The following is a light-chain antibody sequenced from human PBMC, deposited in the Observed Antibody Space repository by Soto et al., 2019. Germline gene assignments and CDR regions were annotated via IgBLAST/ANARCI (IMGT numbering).Light chain of an antibody. J-gene: IGLJ2*01. CDR2: EVS. V-gene: IGLV2-14*01. CDR1: SSDVGGYKY. Sequence: SALTQPASVSGSPGQSITISCTGTSSDVGGYKYVSWHQLHPGKAPKLIIYEVSNRPSGVSNRFSGSKSGNTASLTISGLLAEDEADYYCSSYTSSTTLSIFGGGTQLTV. CDR3: SSYTSSTTLSI.